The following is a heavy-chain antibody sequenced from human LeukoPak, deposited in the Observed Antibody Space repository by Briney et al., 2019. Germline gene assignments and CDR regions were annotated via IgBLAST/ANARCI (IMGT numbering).Heavy chain of an antibody. Sequence: SETLSLTCTVSGGPINSYYWSWIRHPPGKGLEWLAYISDIGSINYNPSLKSRVTLSLDTSKNQFSLKVSSVAAADTAVYYCAGHHPRYTVDFWGQGTLVIVS. CDR2: ISDIGSI. D-gene: IGHD3-16*02. J-gene: IGHJ4*02. CDR3: AGHHPRYTVDF. V-gene: IGHV4-59*08. CDR1: GGPINSYY.